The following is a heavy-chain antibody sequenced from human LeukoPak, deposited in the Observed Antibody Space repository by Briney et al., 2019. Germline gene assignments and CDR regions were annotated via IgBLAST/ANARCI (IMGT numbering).Heavy chain of an antibody. CDR2: IIPDSGAT. CDR1: GYTFTDYY. D-gene: IGHD6-13*01. CDR3: ARDWAAPGSHNWFDP. J-gene: IGHJ5*02. Sequence: ASVKVSCKSSGYTFTDYYMHWVRQAPGQGLEWMGWIIPDSGATNYAQKFQGRVTMTRDTSISTAYLELSSLTSDDTAVYFCARDWAAPGSHNWFDPWGQGTLVTVSS. V-gene: IGHV1-2*02.